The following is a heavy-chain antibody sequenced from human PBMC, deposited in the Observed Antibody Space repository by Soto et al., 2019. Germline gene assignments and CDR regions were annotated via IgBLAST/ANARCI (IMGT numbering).Heavy chain of an antibody. J-gene: IGHJ6*02. CDR1: GFTFSSYA. Sequence: GGSLRLSCAASGFTFSSYAMHWVRQAPGKGLEWVAVISYDGSNKYYADSVKGRFTISRDNSKNTLYLQMNSLRAEDTAVYYCARELGPPHCSSTSCYTAPTYGMDVWGQGTTVTVS. CDR3: ARELGPPHCSSTSCYTAPTYGMDV. V-gene: IGHV3-30-3*01. CDR2: ISYDGSNK. D-gene: IGHD2-2*02.